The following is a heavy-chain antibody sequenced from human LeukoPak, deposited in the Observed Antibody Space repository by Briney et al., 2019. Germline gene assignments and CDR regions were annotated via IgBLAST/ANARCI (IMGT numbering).Heavy chain of an antibody. Sequence: AGGSLRLSCAASGFTFSSYAMSWVRQAPGKGLEWVSAISGSGGSTYYADSVKGRFTISRDNSKNTLYLQMNSLRAEDTAVYYCARLRFLEWLTQGQYYFDYCGQGTLVTVSS. V-gene: IGHV3-23*01. D-gene: IGHD3-3*01. J-gene: IGHJ4*02. CDR1: GFTFSSYA. CDR2: ISGSGGST. CDR3: ARLRFLEWLTQGQYYFDY.